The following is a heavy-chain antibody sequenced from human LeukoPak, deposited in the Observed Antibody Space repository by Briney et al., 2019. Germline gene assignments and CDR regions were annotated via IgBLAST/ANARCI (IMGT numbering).Heavy chain of an antibody. D-gene: IGHD3-22*01. CDR2: ISSSSSYI. Sequence: GGSLRLSCVASGFTFSNYDMNWVRQAPGKGLEWVSFISSSSSYIYYADSVKGQFTISRDNAKKSLYLQMNSLRAEDTAVYYCARGRYDSRIFDYWGQGTLVTVSS. J-gene: IGHJ4*02. V-gene: IGHV3-21*01. CDR1: GFTFSNYD. CDR3: ARGRYDSRIFDY.